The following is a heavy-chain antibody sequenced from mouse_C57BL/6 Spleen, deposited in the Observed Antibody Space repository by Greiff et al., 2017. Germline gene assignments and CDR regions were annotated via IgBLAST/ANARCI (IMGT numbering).Heavy chain of an antibody. CDR1: GFTFSNYW. D-gene: IGHD2-3*01. CDR2: IRLKSDNYAT. V-gene: IGHV6-3*01. J-gene: IGHJ2*01. CDR3: TSAYDGYFDY. Sequence: EVQLQQSGGGLVQPGGSMKLSCVASGFTFSNYWMNWVRQSPEKGLEWVAQIRLKSDNYATHYAESVKGRFTISRDDSKSSVYLQMNNLRAEDTGIDYCTSAYDGYFDYWGQGTTLTVSS.